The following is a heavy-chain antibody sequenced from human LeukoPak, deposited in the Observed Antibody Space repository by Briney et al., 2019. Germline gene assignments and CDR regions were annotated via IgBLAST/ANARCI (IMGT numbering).Heavy chain of an antibody. D-gene: IGHD2-15*01. Sequence: SETLSLTCTVSGGSISTYYWSWIRQPPGKGLEWIGYLYDSESTNYNPSFKSRVTMSVDTSKNQFSLKLSSVTAADTAVYYCARPVAAYWYFDVWGRGSLVTVSS. CDR3: ARPVAAYWYFDV. J-gene: IGHJ2*01. CDR2: LYDSEST. V-gene: IGHV4-59*08. CDR1: GGSISTYY.